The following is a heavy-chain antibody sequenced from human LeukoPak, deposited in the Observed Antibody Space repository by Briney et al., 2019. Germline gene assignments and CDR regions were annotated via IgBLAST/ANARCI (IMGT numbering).Heavy chain of an antibody. CDR2: ISSSSSYI. J-gene: IGHJ3*02. CDR3: ARDESPWYAFDI. V-gene: IGHV3-21*01. D-gene: IGHD2-8*02. CDR1: GFTFSSYS. Sequence: GGSLRLSCAASGFTFSSYSMNWVRQAPGKGLEWVSSISSSSSYIYYADSVKGRFTISRDNAKNSLYLQMNSLGAEDTAVYYCARDESPWYAFDIWAKGQWSPSLQ.